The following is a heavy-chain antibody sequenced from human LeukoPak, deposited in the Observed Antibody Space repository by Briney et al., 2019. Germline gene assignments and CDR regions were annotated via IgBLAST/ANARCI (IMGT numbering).Heavy chain of an antibody. CDR3: AKDIQTWPRFPDY. V-gene: IGHV3-23*01. CDR2: ISDSGSTA. D-gene: IGHD5-12*01. CDR1: GFTFSSYA. J-gene: IGHJ4*02. Sequence: PGGSLRLSCAASGFTFSSYAMSWVRQAPGKGLEWVSAISDSGSTAFYADSVKGRFTSSRDNPKSTLYLQMNSLRAEDTAVYYCAKDIQTWPRFPDYWGQGTLVTVSS.